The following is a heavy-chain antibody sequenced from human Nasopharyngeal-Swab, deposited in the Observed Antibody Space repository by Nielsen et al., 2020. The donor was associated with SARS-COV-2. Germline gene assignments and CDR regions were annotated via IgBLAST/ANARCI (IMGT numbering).Heavy chain of an antibody. CDR1: GFTFSNYG. CDR2: ISGSGRNT. V-gene: IGHV3-23*01. D-gene: IGHD4-23*01. Sequence: GESLKISCAASGFTFSNYGINWVRQAPGKGLEWVSAISGSGRNTYYANSVEGRFTISRDNSKSTLFLQMNSLRAEDTALYYCAKDLGVESPLWFDYWGQGTLLTVSS. CDR3: AKDLGVESPLWFDY. J-gene: IGHJ4*02.